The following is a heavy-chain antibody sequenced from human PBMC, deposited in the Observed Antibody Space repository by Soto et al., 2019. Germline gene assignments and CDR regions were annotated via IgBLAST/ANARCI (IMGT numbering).Heavy chain of an antibody. D-gene: IGHD1-20*01. CDR2: INSGSSKI. CDR3: AREATPVITPWVFDY. CDR1: GFSLSGYS. Sequence: GSLRLSCVASGFSLSGYSMNWVRQAPGKGLEWVSYINSGSSKIYYADSVKGRFTISRDNAKNSLYLQMNSLRDEDTAVYYCAREATPVITPWVFDYWGRGTLVTVSS. V-gene: IGHV3-48*02. J-gene: IGHJ4*02.